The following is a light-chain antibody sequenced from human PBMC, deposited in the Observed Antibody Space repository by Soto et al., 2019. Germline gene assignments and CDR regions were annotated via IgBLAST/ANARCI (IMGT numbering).Light chain of an antibody. V-gene: IGKV3-15*01. CDR3: QQYRSLPRT. CDR1: QDVMYD. CDR2: GAS. Sequence: EIVLTQSPAALSVSPGGRATLSCRASQDVMYDLAWYQQKPGQAPRLLVYGASTRATDAPPRFRGSGSGREFSLTISSLQSEDFATYYCQQYRSLPRTFGQGSRVEIK. J-gene: IGKJ1*01.